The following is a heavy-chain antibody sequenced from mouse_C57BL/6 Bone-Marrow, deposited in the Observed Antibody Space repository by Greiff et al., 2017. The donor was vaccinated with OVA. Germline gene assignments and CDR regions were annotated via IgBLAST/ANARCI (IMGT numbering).Heavy chain of an antibody. D-gene: IGHD1-1*01. CDR3: ARHELRSYFDY. J-gene: IGHJ2*01. CDR2: ISGGGGNT. CDR1: GFTFSSYT. V-gene: IGHV5-9*01. Sequence: EVKLMESGGGLVKPGGSLKLSCAASGFTFSSYTMSWVRQTPEKRLEWVATISGGGGNTYYPDSVKGRFTISRDNAKNTLYLQMSSLRSEDTALYYCARHELRSYFDYWGQGTTLTVSS.